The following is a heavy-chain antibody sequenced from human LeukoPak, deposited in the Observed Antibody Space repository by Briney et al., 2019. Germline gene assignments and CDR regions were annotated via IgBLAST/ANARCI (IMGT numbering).Heavy chain of an antibody. V-gene: IGHV1-18*04. CDR3: ARVLGSHCSGGSCPFDP. D-gene: IGHD2-15*01. Sequence: ASVKVSCKASDYTFTNYGITWVRQAPGQGLEWMGWISTYNGNTNYAQSVQGRVTMATDTSTSTVYMELRSLRSDDTAVYYCARVLGSHCSGGSCPFDPWGQGTLVTVSS. CDR1: DYTFTNYG. J-gene: IGHJ5*02. CDR2: ISTYNGNT.